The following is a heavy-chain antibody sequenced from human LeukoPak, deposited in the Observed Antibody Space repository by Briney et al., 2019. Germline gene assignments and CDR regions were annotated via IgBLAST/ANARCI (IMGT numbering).Heavy chain of an antibody. D-gene: IGHD3-22*01. CDR2: ISGSGGST. Sequence: GGSLRLSCEASGFTFSDYRMHWVRQAPGKGLEWVSAISGSGGSTYYADSVKGRFTISRDNSKNTLYLQMNSLRAEDTAVYYCAKDDYDSSGYYTLDYWGQGTLVTVSS. J-gene: IGHJ4*02. CDR1: GFTFSDYR. V-gene: IGHV3-23*01. CDR3: AKDDYDSSGYYTLDY.